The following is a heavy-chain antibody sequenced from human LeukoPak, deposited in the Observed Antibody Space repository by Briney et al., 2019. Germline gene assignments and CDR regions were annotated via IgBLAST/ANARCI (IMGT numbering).Heavy chain of an antibody. V-gene: IGHV3-23*01. J-gene: IGHJ4*02. CDR1: EFTFSSYA. Sequence: PGGSLRLSCAASEFTFSSYAMSWVRQAPEKGLEWVSGITASGTSTFYADSVKGRSTISRDNSKNTVYLQMNSLRAEDTAVYYCANDVPMSSNSYWGQGTQVTVSS. CDR2: ITASGTST. D-gene: IGHD2/OR15-2a*01. CDR3: ANDVPMSSNSY.